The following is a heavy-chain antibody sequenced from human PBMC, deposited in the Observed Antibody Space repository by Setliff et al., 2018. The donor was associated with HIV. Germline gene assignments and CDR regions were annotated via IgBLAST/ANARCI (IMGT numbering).Heavy chain of an antibody. CDR2: ISNNGGKT. D-gene: IGHD4-17*01. J-gene: IGHJ6*03. Sequence: GGSLRLSCAASGFTFSSYAMTWVRQAPGKGLEWVSSISNNGGKTYYADSEKGRFTISRENATNSLYLQMNSLRAGDTAVYYCARGPTTVTNYYYYYMDVWGKGTTVTVSS. CDR3: ARGPTTVTNYYYYYMDV. V-gene: IGHV3-23*01. CDR1: GFTFSSYA.